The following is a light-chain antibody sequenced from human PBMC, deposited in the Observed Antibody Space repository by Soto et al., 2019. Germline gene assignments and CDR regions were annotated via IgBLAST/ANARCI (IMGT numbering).Light chain of an antibody. V-gene: IGLV2-14*01. Sequence: QSALTQPASVSGSPGQSITISCTGTSSDVGGYNYVSWYQQHPGKAPKLIIYDVSNRPSGVSNRFSGSKSGNTASLTISGLQAEDEAHYYCSSYTSSSTHVVFGGGTKLTVL. CDR2: DVS. J-gene: IGLJ2*01. CDR1: SSDVGGYNY. CDR3: SSYTSSSTHVV.